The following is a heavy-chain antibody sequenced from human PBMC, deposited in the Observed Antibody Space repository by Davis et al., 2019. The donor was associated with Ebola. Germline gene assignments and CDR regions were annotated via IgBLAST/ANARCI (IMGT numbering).Heavy chain of an antibody. CDR3: AKDKDTAMATPNAFDI. CDR2: INSDGSST. V-gene: IGHV3-74*01. Sequence: PGGSLRLSCAASGFTFSSYWMHWVRQAPGKGLVWVSRINSDGSSTSYADSVKGRFTISRDNAKNTLYLQMNSLRAEDTALYYCAKDKDTAMATPNAFDIWGQGTMVIVSS. D-gene: IGHD5-18*01. J-gene: IGHJ3*02. CDR1: GFTFSSYW.